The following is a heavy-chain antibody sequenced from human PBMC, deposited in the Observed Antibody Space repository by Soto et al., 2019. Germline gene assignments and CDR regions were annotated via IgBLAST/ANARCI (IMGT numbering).Heavy chain of an antibody. CDR3: ARDRVSQSLDRLYFDR. D-gene: IGHD6-19*01. V-gene: IGHV1-69*05. J-gene: IGHJ4*02. CDR1: GGTFSSYA. CDR2: IIPIFGTA. Sequence: SVNVSCKASGGTFSSYAISWVRQAPGQGLEWMGGIIPIFGTANYAQKFQGRLFLTIDTSTSTGYMELRGLTSDDTAVYFCARDRVSQSLDRLYFDRWGQGTLVTVSS.